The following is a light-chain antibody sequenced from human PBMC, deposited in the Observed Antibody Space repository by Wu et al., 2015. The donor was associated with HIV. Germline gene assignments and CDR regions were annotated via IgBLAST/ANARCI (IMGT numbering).Light chain of an antibody. CDR2: GSS. V-gene: IGKV3-11*01. CDR3: HQRTTWPRT. CDR1: QNVNSY. Sequence: EIVLTQSPATLSLSPGERVTLSCRASQNVNSYLAWYQQKPGQTPRLLIYGSSNRATGIPARFSGSGSGTDFTLTISSLEPADFAVYYCHQRTTWPRTFGQGTKVEVK. J-gene: IGKJ1*01.